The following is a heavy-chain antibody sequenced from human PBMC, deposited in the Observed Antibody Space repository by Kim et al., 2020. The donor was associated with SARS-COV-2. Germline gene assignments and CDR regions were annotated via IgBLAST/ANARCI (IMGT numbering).Heavy chain of an antibody. Sequence: SETLSLTCNVSGGSIRTYYWSWIRQPAGKGLEWIGRIYSSGSTNYNPSLKSRVTMSVDTSKNQFSLELRSVTAADTAVYYCARDRKFSYGLSAGPENYYYMEVWGKGTTVTVSS. V-gene: IGHV4-4*07. D-gene: IGHD5-18*01. CDR2: IYSSGST. J-gene: IGHJ6*03. CDR1: GGSIRTYY. CDR3: ARDRKFSYGLSAGPENYYYMEV.